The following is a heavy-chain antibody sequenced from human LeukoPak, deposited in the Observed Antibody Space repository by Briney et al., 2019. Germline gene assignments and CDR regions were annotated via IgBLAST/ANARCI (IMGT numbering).Heavy chain of an antibody. CDR2: IIPIFGTA. V-gene: IGHV1-69*13. Sequence: ASVKVSCKASGGTFSSYAISWVRQAPGQGLEWMGGIIPIFGTANYAQKFQGRVTITAGESTSTAYMELSSLRSEDTAVYYCARRGFSSSWPYNLDYWGQGTLVTVSS. CDR3: ARRGFSSSWPYNLDY. D-gene: IGHD6-13*01. CDR1: GGTFSSYA. J-gene: IGHJ4*02.